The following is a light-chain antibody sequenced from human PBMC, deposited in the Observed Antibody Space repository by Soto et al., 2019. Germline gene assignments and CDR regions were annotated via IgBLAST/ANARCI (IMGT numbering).Light chain of an antibody. CDR3: QHYQSGHPIT. J-gene: IGKJ5*01. CDR2: GAS. CDR1: QSVSSR. V-gene: IGKV3-20*01. Sequence: ELVLTQSPGTLSLSPGARATLSCRASQSVSSRLAWYQHKSGQAPSLLISGASSRATGIPDRFTGIESETSFTLTIRRLEPEDFAPYYGQHYQSGHPITFGQGTRLEIK.